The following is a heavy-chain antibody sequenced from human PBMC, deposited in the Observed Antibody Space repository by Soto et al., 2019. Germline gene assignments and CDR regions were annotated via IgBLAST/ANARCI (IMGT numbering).Heavy chain of an antibody. CDR1: GFTFSSYS. CDR3: ARDAPVRGVNYYGMDV. V-gene: IGHV3-21*01. J-gene: IGHJ6*02. Sequence: GGSLRLSCAASGFTFSSYSMNWVRQAPGKGLEWVSSISSSSSYIYYADSVKGRFTISRDNAKNSLYLQMNSLRAEDTAVYYCARDAPVRGVNYYGMDVWGQGTTVTVSS. D-gene: IGHD3-10*02. CDR2: ISSSSSYI.